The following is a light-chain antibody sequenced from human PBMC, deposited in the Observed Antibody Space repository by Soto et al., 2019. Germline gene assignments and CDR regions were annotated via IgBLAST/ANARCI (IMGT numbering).Light chain of an antibody. V-gene: IGLV2-8*01. CDR2: EVT. CDR3: TSYAGSNIWV. Sequence: QSALTQPPSASGSPGQSVTISCTGTSSDVGAYNYVSWYQQYPGKAPKLMIYEVTKRPSGVPDRFSVSKSGKTASLPVSGLQPEDQAGYHCTSYAGSNIWVFGGGTKLTVL. CDR1: SSDVGAYNY. J-gene: IGLJ3*02.